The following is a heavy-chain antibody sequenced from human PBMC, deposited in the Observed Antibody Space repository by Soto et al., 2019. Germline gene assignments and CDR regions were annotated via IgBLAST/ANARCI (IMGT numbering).Heavy chain of an antibody. D-gene: IGHD5-12*01. Sequence: EVQLLDSGGGLVQPGGSLRLSCAASGFTFSSSAMSWVRQAPGKGLEWVSAVSGSGGTTYYADSVRGRFTISRDKAKKPRYLQMNTARAQDTNIYLCARCIVDTIVINGWCHDIDPRGQGTLVTVSS. J-gene: IGHJ5*02. CDR3: ARCIVDTIVINGWCHDIDP. V-gene: IGHV3-23*01. CDR1: GFTFSSSA. CDR2: VSGSGGTT.